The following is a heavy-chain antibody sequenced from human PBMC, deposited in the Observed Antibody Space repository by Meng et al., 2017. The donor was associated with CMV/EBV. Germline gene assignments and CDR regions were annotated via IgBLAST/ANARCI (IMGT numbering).Heavy chain of an antibody. Sequence: GGSLRLSCAASGFTFSSYEMNWVRQAPGKGLEWVSYISNSDSTIYYADSVKGRFTISRDNAKNSLYLQMNSLRAEDTAVYYCARDLLIYSGSYPYYYYGMDVWGQGTTVTVSS. CDR2: ISNSDSTI. D-gene: IGHD1-26*01. CDR1: GFTFSSYE. V-gene: IGHV3-48*03. J-gene: IGHJ6*02. CDR3: ARDLLIYSGSYPYYYYGMDV.